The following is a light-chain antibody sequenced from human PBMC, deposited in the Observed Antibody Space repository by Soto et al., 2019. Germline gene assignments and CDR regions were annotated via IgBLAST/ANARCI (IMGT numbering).Light chain of an antibody. J-gene: IGKJ3*01. V-gene: IGKV1-9*01. CDR2: AAS. CDR3: QQLDSYPRT. CDR1: QDINYY. Sequence: IQLTQSPSSLSASVEDRVTITCRASQDINYYLAWYQQKPGTAPKLLIYAASTLQSGVPSRFSGSGSGTDFTLTISSLQPEDFATYYCQQLDSYPRTFGPGTKVDIK.